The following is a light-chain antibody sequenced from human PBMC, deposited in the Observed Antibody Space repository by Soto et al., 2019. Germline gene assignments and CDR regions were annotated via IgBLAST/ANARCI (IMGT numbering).Light chain of an antibody. V-gene: IGKV3-20*01. CDR1: QSVSSSY. J-gene: IGKJ1*01. CDR2: GAS. Sequence: EIVLTQSPGTLSLSPGERATLSCRASQSVSSSYLAWYQQKPGQAPRLLIYGASSRPTGIPDRFSGSGSGTDFALTIIRLEPEDFAVYYCQQYGSSPWTFGQGTKVEIK. CDR3: QQYGSSPWT.